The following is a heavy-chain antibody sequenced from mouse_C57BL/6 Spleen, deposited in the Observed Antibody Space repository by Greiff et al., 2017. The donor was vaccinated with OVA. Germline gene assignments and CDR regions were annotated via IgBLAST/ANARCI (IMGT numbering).Heavy chain of an antibody. CDR2: INPNNGGT. J-gene: IGHJ2*01. CDR3: AREYPPYFDY. V-gene: IGHV1-22*01. Sequence: EVKLQESGPELVKPGASVKMSCKASGYTFTDYNMHWVKQSHGKSLEWIGYINPNNGGTSYNQKFKGKATLTVNKSSSTAYMELRSLTSEDSAVYYCAREYPPYFDYWGQGTTLTVSS. CDR1: GYTFTDYN. D-gene: IGHD2-10*02.